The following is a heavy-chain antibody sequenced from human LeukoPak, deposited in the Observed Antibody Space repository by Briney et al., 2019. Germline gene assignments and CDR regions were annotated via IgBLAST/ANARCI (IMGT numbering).Heavy chain of an antibody. D-gene: IGHD1-26*01. V-gene: IGHV3-23*01. Sequence: GGSLRLSCAASGFTFSSYAMSWVRQAPGKGLEWVSAIGGSGGSTYYADSVKGRFTISRDNSKNSLYLQMNSLRTEDTALYYCAKVVIVGATRSPWFDPWGQGTLVTVSS. J-gene: IGHJ5*02. CDR3: AKVVIVGATRSPWFDP. CDR2: IGGSGGST. CDR1: GFTFSSYA.